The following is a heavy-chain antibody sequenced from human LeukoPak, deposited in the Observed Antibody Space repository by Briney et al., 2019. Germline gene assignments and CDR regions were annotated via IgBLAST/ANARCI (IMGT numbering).Heavy chain of an antibody. J-gene: IGHJ4*02. CDR3: ARALIAAAGV. V-gene: IGHV3-66*02. CDR1: GFTVSSNY. D-gene: IGHD6-13*01. CDR2: IYSGGST. Sequence: SGGSLRLSCAASGFTVSSNYMSWVRQAPGKGLEWVSVIYSGGSTYYADSVKGRFTISRDNSKNTLYLQMNSLRAEDTAVYYCARALIAAAGVWGQGTLVTVSS.